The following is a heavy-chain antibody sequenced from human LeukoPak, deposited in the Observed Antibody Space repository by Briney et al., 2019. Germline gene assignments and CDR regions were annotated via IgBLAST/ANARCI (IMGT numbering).Heavy chain of an antibody. CDR1: GGSFSGYY. CDR3: ARSTYDYVWGSYRYTFGY. Sequence: SETLSLTCAVYGGSFSGYYWSWIRQPPGKGLEWIGEINHSGSTNYNPSLKSRVTISVDTSKNQFSLKLSSVTAADTAVYYCARSTYDYVWGSYRYTFGYWGQGILVTVSS. J-gene: IGHJ4*02. V-gene: IGHV4-34*01. CDR2: INHSGST. D-gene: IGHD3-16*02.